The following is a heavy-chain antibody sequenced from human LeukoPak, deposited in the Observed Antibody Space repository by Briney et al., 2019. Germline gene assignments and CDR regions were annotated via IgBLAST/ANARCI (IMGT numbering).Heavy chain of an antibody. J-gene: IGHJ4*02. CDR1: GYSFTSYW. CDR2: IFPGDYDT. CDR3: ARRYCSGGSCYPDY. Sequence: GESLKISCKGSGYSFTSYWIGWVRQLPGEGLEWMGIIFPGDYDTRYSPSFQGQVTISADKSISTAYLQWSSLKASDTAMYYCARRYCSGGSCYPDYWGQGTLVTVSS. V-gene: IGHV5-51*01. D-gene: IGHD2-15*01.